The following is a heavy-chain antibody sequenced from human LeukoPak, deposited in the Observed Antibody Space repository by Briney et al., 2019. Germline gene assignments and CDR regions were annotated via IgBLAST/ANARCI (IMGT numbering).Heavy chain of an antibody. J-gene: IGHJ3*02. CDR1: GGSFSGYY. V-gene: IGHV4-34*01. D-gene: IGHD3-3*01. Sequence: SETLSLTCAVSGGSFSGYYWSWIRQPPGKGLEWIGEINHSGSTTYNPSLKSRVTISVDTSKNQFSLKLSSVTAADTAVYYCARLTPYYDFWSGYYHDAFDIWGQGTMVTVSS. CDR3: ARLTPYYDFWSGYYHDAFDI. CDR2: INHSGST.